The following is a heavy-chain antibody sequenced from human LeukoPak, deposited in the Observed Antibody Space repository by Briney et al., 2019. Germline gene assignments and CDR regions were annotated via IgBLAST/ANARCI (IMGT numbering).Heavy chain of an antibody. J-gene: IGHJ6*03. CDR2: IRTKSSSGTT. V-gene: IGHV3-49*03. CDR3: ARVSRSAVAVYYYYMDV. CDR1: GFTFGDYI. Sequence: PGGSLRLSSTSSGFTFGDYIMIWFRQALGKGLEWVGFIRTKSSSGTTEYAASAKGRFTISRDDSKSITYLQMNSLETEDTAVYYCARVSRSAVAVYYYYMDVWGKGTTVIVSS. D-gene: IGHD6-19*01.